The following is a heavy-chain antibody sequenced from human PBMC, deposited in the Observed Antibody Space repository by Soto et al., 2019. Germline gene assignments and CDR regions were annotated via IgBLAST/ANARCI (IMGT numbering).Heavy chain of an antibody. J-gene: IGHJ6*03. D-gene: IGHD3-10*01. CDR2: MNPNSGNT. Sequence: ASVKVSCKASGYTFTSYDINWVRQATGQGLEWMGWMNPNSGNTGYAQKFQGRVTMTRNTSISTAYMELSSLRSEDTAVYYCARGRVSMVRGVTPEIILGYYYYMDVWGKGTTVTVSS. V-gene: IGHV1-8*01. CDR3: ARGRVSMVRGVTPEIILGYYYYMDV. CDR1: GYTFTSYD.